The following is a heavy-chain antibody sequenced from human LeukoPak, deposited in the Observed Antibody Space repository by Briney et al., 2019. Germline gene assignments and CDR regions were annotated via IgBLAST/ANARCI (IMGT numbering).Heavy chain of an antibody. D-gene: IGHD3-22*01. V-gene: IGHV3-53*01. CDR2: IYSGGST. CDR3: ARDDWAYDSSGYPLNDAFDV. CDR1: GFTVSSNY. J-gene: IGHJ3*01. Sequence: GGSLRLSCAASGFTVSSNYMSWVRQAPGKGLEWVSVIYSGGSTYYADSVKGRFTISRDNSKNTLYLQMNSLRAEDTAVDYCARDDWAYDSSGYPLNDAFDVWGRGTMVTVSS.